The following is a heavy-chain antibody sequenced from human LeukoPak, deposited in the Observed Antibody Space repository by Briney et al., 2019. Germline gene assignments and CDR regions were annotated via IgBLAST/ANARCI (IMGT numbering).Heavy chain of an antibody. D-gene: IGHD3-10*01. V-gene: IGHV1-24*01. J-gene: IGHJ4*02. Sequence: ASVKVSCKVSGYTLTELSMHWVRQAPGRGLEWMGGFDPEDGETIYAQKFQGRVTMTEDTSTDTAYMELSSLRSEDTAVYYCATWPHHYYYGSGSFDYWGQGTLVTVSS. CDR2: FDPEDGET. CDR3: ATWPHHYYYGSGSFDY. CDR1: GYTLTELS.